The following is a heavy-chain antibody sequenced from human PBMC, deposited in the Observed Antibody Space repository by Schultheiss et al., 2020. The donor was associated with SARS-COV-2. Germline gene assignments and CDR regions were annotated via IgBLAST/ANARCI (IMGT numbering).Heavy chain of an antibody. D-gene: IGHD3-16*01. Sequence: GESLKISCKATGYTFNTFWIGWVRQMPGKGLEWMGIVYPGDSETRYSPSFQGQVTISADKSISTAYLQWSSLKASDTAMYYCARHPDGGEPDAFDIWSQGTMVTVSS. CDR3: ARHPDGGEPDAFDI. CDR1: GYTFNTFW. V-gene: IGHV5-51*01. CDR2: VYPGDSET. J-gene: IGHJ3*02.